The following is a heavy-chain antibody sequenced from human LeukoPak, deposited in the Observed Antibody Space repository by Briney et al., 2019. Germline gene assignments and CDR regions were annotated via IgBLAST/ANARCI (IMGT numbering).Heavy chain of an antibody. J-gene: IGHJ4*02. CDR1: GFSFSVFW. Sequence: GGSLRLSCAASGFSFSVFWMHWVRQVPGKGPVWVSRIKTDGSITDYADSVKGRFTISRDNAKNSLYLQMNSLRAEDTAVFYCARETDSTLFDYWGQGTLVTVSS. CDR2: IKTDGSIT. V-gene: IGHV3-74*01. D-gene: IGHD2-2*01. CDR3: ARETDSTLFDY.